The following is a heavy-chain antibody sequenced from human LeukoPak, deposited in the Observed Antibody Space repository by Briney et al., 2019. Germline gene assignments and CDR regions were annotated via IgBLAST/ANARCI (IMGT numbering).Heavy chain of an antibody. Sequence: GGSLRLSCVASGFTFSTSDMNWVRQAPGKGLDWVSYISRSGTNIYYAESVKGRFTISRDNAKKSLYLQMNTLRVEDTAVYYCARMGGNLSRWGQGTLVTVSS. CDR2: ISRSGTNI. CDR3: ARMGGNLSR. D-gene: IGHD1-26*01. CDR1: GFTFSTSD. J-gene: IGHJ4*02. V-gene: IGHV3-48*03.